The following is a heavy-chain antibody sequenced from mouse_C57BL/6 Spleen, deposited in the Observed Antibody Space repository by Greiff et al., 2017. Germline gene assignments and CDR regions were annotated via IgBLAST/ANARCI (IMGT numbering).Heavy chain of an antibody. CDR3: ARQGDGYSFDY. CDR2: LSSGGSYT. CDR1: GFTFSSYG. Sequence: EVKLMESGGDLVKPGGSLKLSCAASGFTFSSYGMSWVRQTPDKRLEWVATLSSGGSYTYYPDSVKGRFTISRDNAKNTLYLRMSSLKSEDTAMYYCARQGDGYSFDYWGQGTTLTVSS. J-gene: IGHJ2*01. D-gene: IGHD2-3*01. V-gene: IGHV5-6*01.